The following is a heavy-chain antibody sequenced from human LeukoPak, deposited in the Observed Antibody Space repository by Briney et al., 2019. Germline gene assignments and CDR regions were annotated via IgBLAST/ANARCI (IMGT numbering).Heavy chain of an antibody. Sequence: ASVKVSCKASVYTFTSYDSNWVRQATGQWLGWMLWMNANSGNTGCAQKFQGRVTMTRNPSISTAYMELSSLRSEDTAVYYCARVSGPVLRYFDWLPQEYYYYNYMDVWGKAPTVTVSS. CDR3: ARVSGPVLRYFDWLPQEYYYYNYMDV. V-gene: IGHV1-8*01. D-gene: IGHD3-9*01. CDR1: VYTFTSYD. CDR2: MNANSGNT. J-gene: IGHJ6*03.